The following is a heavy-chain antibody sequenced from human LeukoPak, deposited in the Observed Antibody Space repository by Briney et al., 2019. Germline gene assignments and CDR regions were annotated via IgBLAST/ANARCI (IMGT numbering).Heavy chain of an antibody. CDR2: INHSGST. Sequence: SETLSLTCAVYGGSFSGYYWSWIRQPPGKGLEWIGEINHSGSTNYNPSLKSRVTISVDTSKNQFSLKLSSVTAADTAVYYCARVLGNYVLIFDHWGQGTLVTVSS. V-gene: IGHV4-34*01. D-gene: IGHD1-7*01. CDR1: GGSFSGYY. CDR3: ARVLGNYVLIFDH. J-gene: IGHJ4*02.